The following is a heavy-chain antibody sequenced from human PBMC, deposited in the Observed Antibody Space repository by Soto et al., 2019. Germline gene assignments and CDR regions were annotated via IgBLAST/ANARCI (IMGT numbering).Heavy chain of an antibody. CDR2: ISSSGGST. J-gene: IGHJ6*02. CDR1: GFSFSSYA. CDR3: AKGRESGSGSYYYYYYGMDV. V-gene: IGHV3-23*01. D-gene: IGHD3-10*01. Sequence: GSLRLSCAASGFSFSSYAMTWVRQTPGKGLEWVSTISSSGGSTYYADSVKGRFTISRDNSKNTLYLQMNSLRAEDTAVYYCAKGRESGSGSYYYYYYGMDVWGQGTTVTVSS.